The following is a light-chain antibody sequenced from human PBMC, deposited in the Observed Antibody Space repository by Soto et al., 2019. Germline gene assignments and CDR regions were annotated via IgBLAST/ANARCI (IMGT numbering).Light chain of an antibody. V-gene: IGKV3-20*01. CDR2: GAS. CDR1: QSVSSY. Sequence: LTQSLATMSLSPGESAPLSCRASQSVSSYLAWYQQKPGQAPRLLIYGASSRATGIPDRFSGSGSGTDFTLTISRLEPEDFAVYYCQLRRTFGQGTKVDIK. J-gene: IGKJ1*01. CDR3: QLRRT.